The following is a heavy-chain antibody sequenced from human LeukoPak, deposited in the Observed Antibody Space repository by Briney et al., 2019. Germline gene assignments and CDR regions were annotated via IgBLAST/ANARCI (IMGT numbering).Heavy chain of an antibody. CDR3: ARGGYYDFWSGYQLFDY. CDR2: ISSSGSTI. V-gene: IGHV3-48*03. CDR1: GVTFSSYE. J-gene: IGHJ4*02. Sequence: GGSLRLSCAASGVTFSSYEMNWVRQAPGKGREGVSYISSSGSTIYYSDSSKCRFTISTDTAENSLYMQMNSLRAEDTAVYYCARGGYYDFWSGYQLFDYWGQGTLVTVSS. D-gene: IGHD3-3*01.